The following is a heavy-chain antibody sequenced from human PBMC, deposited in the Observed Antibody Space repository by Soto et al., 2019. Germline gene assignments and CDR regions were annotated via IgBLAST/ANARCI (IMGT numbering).Heavy chain of an antibody. CDR3: ARGHSTDCSNGVCSFFYNHEMDV. D-gene: IGHD2-8*01. CDR2: INPKSGGT. V-gene: IGHV1-2*04. Sequence: ASVKVSCKASGYSFTDYHIHWVRQAPGQGLEWLGRINPKSGGTSTAQKFQGWVTMTRDRSISTVYMALTRLRSDDTAVYFCARGHSTDCSNGVCSFFYNHEMDVWGQGTTVTVSS. J-gene: IGHJ6*02. CDR1: GYSFTDYH.